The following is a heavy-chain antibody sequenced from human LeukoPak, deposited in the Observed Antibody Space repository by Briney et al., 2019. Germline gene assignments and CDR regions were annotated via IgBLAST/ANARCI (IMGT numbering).Heavy chain of an antibody. CDR2: IIPIFGTA. V-gene: IGHV1-69*05. CDR3: ASRNIVVVPAAIQEIYYYYYYMDV. Sequence: ASVKVSCKASGCTFSSYAISWVRQAPGQGLEWMGGIIPIFGTANYAQKFQRRVTITTDESTSTAYMELSSLRSEDTAVYYCASRNIVVVPAAIQEIYYYYYYMDVWGKGATVTVSS. CDR1: GCTFSSYA. J-gene: IGHJ6*03. D-gene: IGHD2-2*02.